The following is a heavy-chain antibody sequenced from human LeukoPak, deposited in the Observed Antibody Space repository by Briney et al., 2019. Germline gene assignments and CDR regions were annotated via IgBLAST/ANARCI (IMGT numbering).Heavy chain of an antibody. CDR3: ARDSVTAAGLDS. D-gene: IGHD2-21*02. V-gene: IGHV4-31*03. J-gene: IGHJ4*02. Sequence: SETLSLTCTVSGGSITSGGYFWTWIRQHPGKGLEWIGYIYHTGSTYYIPSLQSRLTISMYTSKNHFSLKLSSVTAADTAVYYCARDSVTAAGLDSWGQGTLVTVSS. CDR2: IYHTGST. CDR1: GGSITSGGYF.